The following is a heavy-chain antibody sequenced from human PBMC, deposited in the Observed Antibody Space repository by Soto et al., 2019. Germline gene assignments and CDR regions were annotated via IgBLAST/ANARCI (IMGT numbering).Heavy chain of an antibody. CDR1: GYIFVNYG. CDR3: VMVDNYVTPTPQDV. J-gene: IGHJ6*02. V-gene: IGHV1-18*01. Sequence: QVQLVQSGDEVKKPGASVKVSCKASGYIFVNYGIAWMRQAPGQGLEWMGWISPYTGNTHSATKVQGRLTMTTYTSTSTAYMDLGSLTSDDTAVYYCVMVDNYVTPTPQDVWGQGTTVTVSS. D-gene: IGHD3-16*01. CDR2: ISPYTGNT.